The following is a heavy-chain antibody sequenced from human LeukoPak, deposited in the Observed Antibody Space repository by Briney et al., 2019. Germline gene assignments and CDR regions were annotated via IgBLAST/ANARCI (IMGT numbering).Heavy chain of an antibody. CDR2: IIPILGIA. J-gene: IGHJ4*02. CDR3: ARDQEGGHDY. D-gene: IGHD6-25*01. Sequence: GSSVKVSCKASGGTFSSYAISWVRQAPGQGLEWMGRIIPILGIANYARKFQGRVTITADKSTSTAYMELSSLRSEDTAVYYCARDQEGGHDYWGQGTLVTVSS. CDR1: GGTFSSYA. V-gene: IGHV1-69*04.